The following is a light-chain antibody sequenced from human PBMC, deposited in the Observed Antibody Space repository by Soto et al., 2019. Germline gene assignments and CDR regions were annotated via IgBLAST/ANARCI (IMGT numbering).Light chain of an antibody. Sequence: QSALTQPASVSGSPGQSITISCTGTSSDVGGYNYVSWYQQHPGKAPKLMIYDVTNRPSGVSNRFSGSKSGNTASLTISGLXAEDEADYYCSSYTSSSTPLVFGGGIKLTVL. CDR1: SSDVGGYNY. V-gene: IGLV2-14*01. J-gene: IGLJ3*02. CDR2: DVT. CDR3: SSYTSSSTPLV.